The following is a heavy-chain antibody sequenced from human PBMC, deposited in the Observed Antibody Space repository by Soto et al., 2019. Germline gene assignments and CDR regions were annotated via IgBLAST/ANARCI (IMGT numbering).Heavy chain of an antibody. CDR1: GGSISSYY. J-gene: IGHJ6*03. CDR3: ARDIIAAAGTPTYYYYYMDV. V-gene: IGHV4-59*01. CDR2: IYYSGST. D-gene: IGHD6-13*01. Sequence: SETLSLTCTVSGGSISSYYWSWIRQPPGKGLEWIGYIYYSGSTNYNPSLKSRVTISVDTSKNQFSLKLSSVTAADTAVYYCARDIIAAAGTPTYYYYYMDVWGKGTSVTVSS.